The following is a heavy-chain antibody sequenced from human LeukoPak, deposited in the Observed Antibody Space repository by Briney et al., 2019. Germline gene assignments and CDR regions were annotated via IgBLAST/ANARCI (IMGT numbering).Heavy chain of an antibody. J-gene: IGHJ4*02. CDR2: IYYSGST. CDR1: GGSIRTYY. CDR3: AREPRSSSDPYYFDF. V-gene: IGHV4-59*01. Sequence: SETLFLTCTVSGGSIRTYYWSWIRQPPGKGLEWIGYIYYSGSTNYNPSLKSRVTISVDMSKNQFSLKLSSVTAADTAVYYCAREPRSSSDPYYFDFWGQGTLVTVSS. D-gene: IGHD6-25*01.